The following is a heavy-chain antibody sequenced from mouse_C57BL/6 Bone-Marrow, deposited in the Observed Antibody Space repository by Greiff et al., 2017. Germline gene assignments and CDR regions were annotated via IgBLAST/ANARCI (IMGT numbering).Heavy chain of an antibody. J-gene: IGHJ4*01. Sequence: QVQLQQSGAELVRPGTSVKVSCKASGYAFTNYLIEWVKQRPGQGLEWIGVINPGSGGTNYNEKFKGKATLTADKSSSTAYMQLSSLTSEDSAVXICARRGSMDYWGQGTSVTVSS. V-gene: IGHV1-54*01. CDR2: INPGSGGT. CDR1: GYAFTNYL. CDR3: ARRGSMDY.